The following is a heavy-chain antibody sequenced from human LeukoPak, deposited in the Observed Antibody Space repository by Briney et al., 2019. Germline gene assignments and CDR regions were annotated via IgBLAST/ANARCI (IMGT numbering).Heavy chain of an antibody. D-gene: IGHD2-15*01. CDR2: ISGTGGST. CDR1: GFTFSTYA. V-gene: IGHV3-23*01. CDR3: ASSGGNTLDDAFDI. Sequence: GGSLRLSCAASGFTFSTYAMTWVRQAPGKGLEWVSLISGTGGSTYYADSVKGRFTISRDNAKNSLYLQMNSLRAEDTAVYYCASSGGNTLDDAFDIWGQGTMVTVSS. J-gene: IGHJ3*02.